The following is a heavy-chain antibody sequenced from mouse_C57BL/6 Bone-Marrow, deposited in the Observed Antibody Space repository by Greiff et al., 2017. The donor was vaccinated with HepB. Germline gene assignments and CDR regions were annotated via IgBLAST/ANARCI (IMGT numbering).Heavy chain of an antibody. Sequence: EVKLQQSGPVLVKPGASVKMSCKASGYTFTDYYMNWVKQSHGKSLEWIGVINPYNGGTSYNQKFKGKATLTVDKSSSTAYMELNSLTSEDSAVYYCARSGYDYDVGNYYAMDYWCQGTSVTVSS. CDR3: ARSGYDYDVGNYYAMDY. D-gene: IGHD2-4*01. J-gene: IGHJ4*01. CDR2: INPYNGGT. CDR1: GYTFTDYY. V-gene: IGHV1-19*01.